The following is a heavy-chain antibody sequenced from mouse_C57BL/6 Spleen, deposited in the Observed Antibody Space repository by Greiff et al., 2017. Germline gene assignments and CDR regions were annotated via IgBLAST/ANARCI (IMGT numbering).Heavy chain of an antibody. CDR1: GYAFSSYW. CDR3: ASSSSGSRGDY. V-gene: IGHV1-80*01. Sequence: QVQLKQSGAELAKPGASVKISCKASGYAFSSYWMNWVKQRPGKGLEWIGQIYPGDGDTNYNGKFKGKATLTAAKSSNTAYMQLSSLTSEDSAVYFCASSSSGSRGDYWGQGTTLTVSS. CDR2: IYPGDGDT. D-gene: IGHD1-1*01. J-gene: IGHJ2*01.